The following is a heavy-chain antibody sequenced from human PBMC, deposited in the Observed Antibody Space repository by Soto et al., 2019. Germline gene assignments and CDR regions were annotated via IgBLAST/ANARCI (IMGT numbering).Heavy chain of an antibody. J-gene: IGHJ4*02. CDR3: ARVMRGWGSSWYMVDY. D-gene: IGHD6-13*01. CDR2: IYNSGST. V-gene: IGHV4-34*11. Sequence: SETLSLTCAVYGGSFSGYYWSWIRQPPGKGLEWIAYIYNSGSTNYNPSLKSRVTISVDTSKNQFSLNLSSVTAADTAVYYCARVMRGWGSSWYMVDYWGQGTLVTVSS. CDR1: GGSFSGYY.